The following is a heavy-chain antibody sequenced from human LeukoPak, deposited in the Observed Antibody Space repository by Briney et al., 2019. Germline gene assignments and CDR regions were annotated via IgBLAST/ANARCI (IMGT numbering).Heavy chain of an antibody. CDR3: AKSGLAADRHAFDI. D-gene: IGHD6-13*01. Sequence: GGSLRLSCAASGFTFSIYAMSWARQAPGKGLEWVSAISGSGGSTYYADSVKGRFTISRDNSKNTLYLQMNSLRAEDTAVYYCAKSGLAADRHAFDIWGQGTMVTVSS. V-gene: IGHV3-23*01. CDR1: GFTFSIYA. J-gene: IGHJ3*02. CDR2: ISGSGGST.